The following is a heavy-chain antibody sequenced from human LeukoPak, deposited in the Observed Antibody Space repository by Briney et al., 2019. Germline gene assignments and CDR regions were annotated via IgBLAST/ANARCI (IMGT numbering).Heavy chain of an antibody. Sequence: PSETLSLTCTGSGGSISGYYWSWIRQPPGKGLEWIGYIYYSGSTNYNPSLKSRVTISVDTSKNQFSLKLSAVTAADAAVYYCGRVYGYYGFYFGIDVWGQGTTVTVSS. V-gene: IGHV4-59*01. CDR1: GGSISGYY. J-gene: IGHJ6*02. CDR3: GRVYGYYGFYFGIDV. D-gene: IGHD4-17*01. CDR2: IYYSGST.